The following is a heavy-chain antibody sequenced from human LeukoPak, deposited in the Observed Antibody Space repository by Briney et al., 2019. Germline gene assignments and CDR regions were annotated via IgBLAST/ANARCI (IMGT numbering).Heavy chain of an antibody. CDR3: ARDSPRSKCSSTSCYNLWLDP. D-gene: IGHD2-2*02. V-gene: IGHV4-39*07. CDR1: GGSISSSSYY. CDR2: IYYSGST. Sequence: SETLSLTCTVSGGSISSSSYYWGWIRQHPGKGLEWIGSIYYSGSTYYNPSLKSRVTISVDTSKNQFSLKLSSVTAADTAVYYCARDSPRSKCSSTSCYNLWLDPWGQGTLVPFPS. J-gene: IGHJ5*02.